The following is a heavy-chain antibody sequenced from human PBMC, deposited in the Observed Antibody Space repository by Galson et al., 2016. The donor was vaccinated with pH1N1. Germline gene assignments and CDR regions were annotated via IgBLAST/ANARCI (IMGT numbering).Heavy chain of an antibody. CDR2: IYLGGSLI. J-gene: IGHJ3*02. CDR1: GSRFSSSW. Sequence: QSGAEVKKPGESLKISCKGSGSRFSSSWIGWVRQMPGKGLEWMGIIYLGGSLIRYRPSFQGQVTIPADKSVNIVYLEWGSLKASDTAMYYCARQNDYGDYRGDAFDIWGQGTMVTVSS. V-gene: IGHV5-51*01. CDR3: ARQNDYGDYRGDAFDI. D-gene: IGHD4-17*01.